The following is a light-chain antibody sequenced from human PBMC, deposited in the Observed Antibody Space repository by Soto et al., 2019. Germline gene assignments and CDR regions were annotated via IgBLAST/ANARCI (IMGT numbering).Light chain of an antibody. CDR2: STN. Sequence: QTVVTQEPSFSVAPGGTVTLTCGLSSGSVSTSYHPSWYQQTPGQAPRALIYSTNSRSSGVPDRFSGSILGNKAALTITGAQADDECDYYCVLSMGTGTVVFGGGTKLTVL. J-gene: IGLJ2*01. CDR1: SGSVSTSYH. CDR3: VLSMGTGTVV. V-gene: IGLV8-61*01.